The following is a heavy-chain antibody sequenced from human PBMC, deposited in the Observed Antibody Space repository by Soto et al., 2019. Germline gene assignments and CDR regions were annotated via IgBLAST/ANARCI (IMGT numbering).Heavy chain of an antibody. CDR1: CGSISSGGYY. V-gene: IGHV4-31*03. J-gene: IGHJ4*02. CDR2: IYYSGST. CDR3: AREEVYGGYDLIDY. Sequence: SETLSLPCTVSCGSISSGGYYWSWIRQHPGKGLEWIGYIYYSGSTYYNPSLKSRVTISVDTSKNQFSLKLSSVTAADTAVYYCAREEVYGGYDLIDYWGQGTLVTVSS. D-gene: IGHD5-12*01.